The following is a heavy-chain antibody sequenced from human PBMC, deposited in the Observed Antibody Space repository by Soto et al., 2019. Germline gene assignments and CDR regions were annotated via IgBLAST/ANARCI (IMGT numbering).Heavy chain of an antibody. CDR3: ATEMSLGASRGELYNWFDP. CDR1: GFIFSSYG. Sequence: QVQLVESGGGVVQPGRSLRLSCAATGFIFSSYGMHWVRQAPGTGREWVAAISYDESNKFHTDSVKGRFSISRDNSKNTLYLQMNSLRAEDTGFYYCATEMSLGASRGELYNWFDPWGQGTLVTVSS. D-gene: IGHD3-10*01. J-gene: IGHJ5*02. V-gene: IGHV3-30*03. CDR2: ISYDESNK.